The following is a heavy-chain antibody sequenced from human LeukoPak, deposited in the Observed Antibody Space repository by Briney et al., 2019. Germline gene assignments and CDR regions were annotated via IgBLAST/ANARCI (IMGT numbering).Heavy chain of an antibody. Sequence: GGSLRLSCAASGFTFGNYAFSWVRRAPGRGLERVSIVGDNTDTHYADSVKGRFTISRDNSNNALYLQMNSLRAEDTATYFCAKSSGKSFPSSRVFDFWGQGTLVSVSS. CDR2: VGDNTDT. D-gene: IGHD6-13*01. CDR1: GFTFGNYA. J-gene: IGHJ4*02. V-gene: IGHV3-23*01. CDR3: AKSSGKSFPSSRVFDF.